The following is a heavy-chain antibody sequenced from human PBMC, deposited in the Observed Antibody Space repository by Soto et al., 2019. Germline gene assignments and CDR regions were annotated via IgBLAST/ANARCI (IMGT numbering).Heavy chain of an antibody. CDR3: ASLYSSSWLKYGMDV. V-gene: IGHV5-10-1*01. Sequence: GESLKISCKGSGYSFTSYWISWVRQMPGKGLEWMGRIDPSDSYTNYSPSFQGHVTISADKSISTAYLQWSSLKASDTAMYYCASLYSSSWLKYGMDVWGQGTTVTVSS. CDR2: IDPSDSYT. J-gene: IGHJ6*02. D-gene: IGHD6-13*01. CDR1: GYSFTSYW.